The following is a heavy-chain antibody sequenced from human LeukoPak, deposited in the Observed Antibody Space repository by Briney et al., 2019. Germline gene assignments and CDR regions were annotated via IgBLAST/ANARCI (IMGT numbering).Heavy chain of an antibody. V-gene: IGHV3-23*01. Sequence: GGTLRLSCAASGFTFSSYGLSWVRQAPGKGLEWVSIISGTAFSTYYADSVRGRFTISRDNSKNTMYLQMNSLRAEDTAVYYCAKDTGSGYDYFSYYFDYWGQGTLVTVSS. D-gene: IGHD5-12*01. CDR2: ISGTAFST. J-gene: IGHJ4*02. CDR1: GFTFSSYG. CDR3: AKDTGSGYDYFSYYFDY.